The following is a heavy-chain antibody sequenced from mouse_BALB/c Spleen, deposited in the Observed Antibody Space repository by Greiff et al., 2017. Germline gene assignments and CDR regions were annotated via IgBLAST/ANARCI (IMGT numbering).Heavy chain of an antibody. V-gene: IGHV5-17*02. CDR1: GFTFSSFG. D-gene: IGHD1-1*01. Sequence: EVKVEESGGGLVQPGGSRKLSCAASGFTFSSFGMHWVRQAPEKGLEWVAYISSGSSTIYYADTVKGRFTISRDNPKNTLFLQMTSLRSEDTAMYYCARSSLTVVAHYAMDYWGQGTSVTVSS. J-gene: IGHJ4*01. CDR2: ISSGSSTI. CDR3: ARSSLTVVAHYAMDY.